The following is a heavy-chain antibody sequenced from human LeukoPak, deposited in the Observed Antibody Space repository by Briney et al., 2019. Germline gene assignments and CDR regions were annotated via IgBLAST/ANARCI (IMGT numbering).Heavy chain of an antibody. D-gene: IGHD5-24*01. CDR1: GFTFSSYG. Sequence: PGGSLRLSCAASGFTFSSYGMSWVRQAPGKGLEWVSAISGSGGSTYYADSVKGRFTISRDNSKNTLYLQMNSLRAGDTAVYYCASTDDYNSFDYWGPGTLVTVSS. J-gene: IGHJ4*02. V-gene: IGHV3-23*01. CDR3: ASTDDYNSFDY. CDR2: ISGSGGST.